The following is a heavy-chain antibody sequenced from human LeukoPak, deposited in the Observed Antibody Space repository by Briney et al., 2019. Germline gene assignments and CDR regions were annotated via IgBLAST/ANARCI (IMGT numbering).Heavy chain of an antibody. D-gene: IGHD2-15*01. Sequence: PGGSLRLSCAASGFTFSSYGMHWVRQAPGKGLEWVAVIWYDGSNKYYADSVKGRFTISRDNSKNTLYLQMNSLRAEDTAVYYCAKDPNELGYCSGGSCYPFDYWGQGTLVTVSS. CDR2: IWYDGSNK. J-gene: IGHJ4*02. CDR3: AKDPNELGYCSGGSCYPFDY. V-gene: IGHV3-33*06. CDR1: GFTFSSYG.